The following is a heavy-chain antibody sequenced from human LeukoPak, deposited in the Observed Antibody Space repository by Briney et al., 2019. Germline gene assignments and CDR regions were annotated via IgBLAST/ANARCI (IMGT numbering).Heavy chain of an antibody. V-gene: IGHV3-48*03. CDR3: ARDLGYTKSSP. CDR1: GFTFSNYE. CDR2: ISHTGTTI. Sequence: GGSLRLSCAASGFTFSNYEVNWVRQAPGKGLEWVSYISHTGTTIYYADSVQGRFTISRDNAKNSLYLQMNSLRAEDAAVYYCARDLGYTKSSPWGQGTLVSVSS. J-gene: IGHJ4*02. D-gene: IGHD6-13*01.